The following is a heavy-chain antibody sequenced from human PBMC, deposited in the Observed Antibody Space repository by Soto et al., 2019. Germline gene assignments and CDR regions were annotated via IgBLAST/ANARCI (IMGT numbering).Heavy chain of an antibody. Sequence: SVKVSWKASGGSFRRYAISWVRQAPGQGLDWMGEITPMFGTPNYAQKFQGRVRITADESTRTAYMELSSLRSEDTAVYYCARTPVVAVTPGYYYYGMDAWGQGTTVTVSS. CDR2: ITPMFGTP. J-gene: IGHJ6*02. V-gene: IGHV1-69*13. CDR1: GGSFRRYA. CDR3: ARTPVVAVTPGYYYYGMDA. D-gene: IGHD2-15*01.